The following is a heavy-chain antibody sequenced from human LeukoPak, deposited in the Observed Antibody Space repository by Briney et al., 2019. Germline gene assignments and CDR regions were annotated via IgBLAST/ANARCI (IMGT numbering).Heavy chain of an antibody. V-gene: IGHV4-34*01. CDR2: INHSGST. CDR3: ARHTYGSGSYDTRLEDY. Sequence: PSETLSLTCAVYGGSFSGYYWSWIRQPPGKGLEWIGEINHSGSTNYNPSLKSRVTISVDTSKNQFSLRLSSVTAADTAVYYCARHTYGSGSYDTRLEDYWGQGTLVTVSS. CDR1: GGSFSGYY. J-gene: IGHJ4*02. D-gene: IGHD3-10*01.